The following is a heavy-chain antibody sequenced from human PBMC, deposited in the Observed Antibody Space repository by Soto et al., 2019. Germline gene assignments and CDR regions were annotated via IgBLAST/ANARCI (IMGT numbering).Heavy chain of an antibody. D-gene: IGHD3-16*01. V-gene: IGHV4-61*01. Sequence: QVQLQESGPGLVKPSETLSLICTVSGGSVSGDKNYWSWIRQSPGKGLEWIGYISYSGATNYNPSIKSRITISVDRSKNQFALKLSSVTASDTALYYCATSPRFAFDFWGQGTTVIVSS. CDR1: GGSVSGDKNY. CDR2: ISYSGAT. CDR3: ATSPRFAFDF. J-gene: IGHJ3*01.